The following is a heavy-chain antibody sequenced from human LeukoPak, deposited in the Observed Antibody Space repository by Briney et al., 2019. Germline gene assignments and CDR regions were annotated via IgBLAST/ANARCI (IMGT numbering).Heavy chain of an antibody. CDR1: GFTFSSYA. CDR2: ISGSGGST. J-gene: IGHJ6*03. Sequence: GGPLRLSCAASGFTFSSYAMSWVRQAPGKGLEWVSAISGSGGSTYYADSVKGRFTISRDNSKNTLYLQMNSLRAEDTAVYYCARARWGIGYCSSTSCFHYYYMDVWGKGTTVTVSS. V-gene: IGHV3-23*01. CDR3: ARARWGIGYCSSTSCFHYYYMDV. D-gene: IGHD2-2*01.